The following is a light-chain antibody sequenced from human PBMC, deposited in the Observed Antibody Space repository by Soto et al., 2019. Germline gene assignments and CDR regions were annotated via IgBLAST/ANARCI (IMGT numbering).Light chain of an antibody. CDR2: DAS. Sequence: EIVLTHSPATLSLSPWEIATLSCRASQSVKTFLVWYQQRPGQAPRLLIHDASTRATGIPARFSGSGSGTDFTLTISRLEPEDFAVFYCHQYGSSPQTFGQGTKVDIK. CDR1: QSVKTF. CDR3: HQYGSSPQT. J-gene: IGKJ1*01. V-gene: IGKV3-20*01.